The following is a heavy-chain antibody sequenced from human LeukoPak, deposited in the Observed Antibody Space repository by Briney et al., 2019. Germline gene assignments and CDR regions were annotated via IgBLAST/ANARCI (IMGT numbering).Heavy chain of an antibody. CDR3: ARTTIVGATAYDY. D-gene: IGHD1-26*01. Sequence: SVKVSCKASGGTFSSYAISWVRQAPGQGLEWMERIIPILGIANYAQKFQGRVTITADKSTSTAYMELSSLRSEDTAVYYCARTTIVGATAYDYWGQGTLVTVSS. CDR2: IIPILGIA. V-gene: IGHV1-69*04. J-gene: IGHJ4*02. CDR1: GGTFSSYA.